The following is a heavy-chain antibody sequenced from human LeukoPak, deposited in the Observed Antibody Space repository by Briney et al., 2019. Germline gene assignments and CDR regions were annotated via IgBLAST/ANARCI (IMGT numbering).Heavy chain of an antibody. J-gene: IGHJ5*02. D-gene: IGHD6-19*01. Sequence: PSETLSLTCTVSGGSISSYYWSWIRQPAGKGREWIGRIYTSGSTNYNPSLKSRVTMSVDTSKDQFSLTLSSVTAADTAVYYCARDLTPVGQWLVREGDWFDPWGQGTLVTVSS. CDR1: GGSISSYY. CDR2: IYTSGST. CDR3: ARDLTPVGQWLVREGDWFDP. V-gene: IGHV4-4*07.